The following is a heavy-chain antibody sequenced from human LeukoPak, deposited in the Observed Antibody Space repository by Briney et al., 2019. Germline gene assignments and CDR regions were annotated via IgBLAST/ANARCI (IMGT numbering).Heavy chain of an antibody. J-gene: IGHJ4*02. CDR1: GFTFSSYW. D-gene: IGHD5-18*01. CDR3: ARDKGPYGCSYGLDY. V-gene: IGHV3-7*01. CDR2: IKQDGSEK. Sequence: GGSLRLSCAASGFTFSSYWMSWVRQAPGKGLEWVANIKQDGSEKYYVDSVKGRFTISRDNAKNSLYLQMNSLRAEDTAVYYCARDKGPYGCSYGLDYWGQGTLVTVSS.